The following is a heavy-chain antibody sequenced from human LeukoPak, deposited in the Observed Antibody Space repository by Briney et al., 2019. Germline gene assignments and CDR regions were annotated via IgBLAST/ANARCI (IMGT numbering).Heavy chain of an antibody. CDR2: IYTSGST. J-gene: IGHJ3*02. CDR1: GGSLSSYY. Sequence: SETLSLTCTVSGGSLSSYYWSWIRQPAGKGLEWIGRIYTSGSTNYNPSLKSRVTMSVDTSKNQFSLKLSSVTAADTAVHYCARGYYDFWSGYYKVNAFDIWGQGTMVTVSS. CDR3: ARGYYDFWSGYYKVNAFDI. V-gene: IGHV4-4*07. D-gene: IGHD3-3*01.